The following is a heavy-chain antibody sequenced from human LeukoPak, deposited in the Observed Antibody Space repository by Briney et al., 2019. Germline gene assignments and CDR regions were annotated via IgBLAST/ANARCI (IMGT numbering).Heavy chain of an antibody. CDR2: ISGSGGDT. J-gene: IGHJ3*02. CDR3: AKDDDDFVDGFDM. D-gene: IGHD3-3*01. CDR1: GFTFSRYT. V-gene: IGHV3-23*01. Sequence: GGSLRLSCAASGFTFSRYTMAWVRQAPGKGLEWVSGISGSGGDTYYADSVKGRFIISRDNSKNTLHLQMNSLRGDDTAVYYCAKDDDDFVDGFDMWGQGTMVTVSS.